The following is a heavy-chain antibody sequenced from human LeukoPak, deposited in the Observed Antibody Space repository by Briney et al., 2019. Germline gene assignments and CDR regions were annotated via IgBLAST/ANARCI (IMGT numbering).Heavy chain of an antibody. D-gene: IGHD5-24*01. CDR2: INAGNGNT. Sequence: GASVKVSCKASGYTFTSYAMHWVRQAPGQRLEWMGWINAGNGNTKYSQKFQGRVTITRDTSASTAYMELSSLRSEDTAVYYCARGRRLQGSRWLQLPYFDYWGQGTLVTVSS. CDR3: ARGRRLQGSRWLQLPYFDY. J-gene: IGHJ4*02. CDR1: GYTFTSYA. V-gene: IGHV1-3*01.